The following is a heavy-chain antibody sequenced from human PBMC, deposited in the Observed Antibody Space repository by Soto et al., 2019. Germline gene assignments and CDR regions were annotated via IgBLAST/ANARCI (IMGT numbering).Heavy chain of an antibody. D-gene: IGHD2-15*01. J-gene: IGHJ6*02. V-gene: IGHV3-53*02. CDR1: DFTVGTNY. CDR2: IYRDGKT. CDR3: AREAFTVSGGTSPVRGVGIDV. Sequence: EGQLVETGGGLIQPGGSLRLSCAASDFTVGTNYMSWVRRAPGRGLEWVSIIYRDGKTYYADSVRGRFIISRDDSKNTLDLQMNSLRVEDTAIYYCAREAFTVSGGTSPVRGVGIDVWGQGTTVTVSS.